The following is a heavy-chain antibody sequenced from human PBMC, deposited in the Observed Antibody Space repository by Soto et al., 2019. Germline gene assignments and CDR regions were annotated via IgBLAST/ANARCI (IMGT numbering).Heavy chain of an antibody. Sequence: QVQLQESGPGLVKPSQTLSLTCTVSAGSISSGGYCWSWIRQHPGTGLEWIGYIYDSGNTYYNPSLKSRVTISEDTSKNQCSLKLSSVTAADTAVYYCARPLTTLHYYYSSGHSRFDPWAQGTLVTVSS. CDR1: AGSISSGGYC. D-gene: IGHD3-22*01. J-gene: IGHJ5*02. V-gene: IGHV4-31*03. CDR3: ARPLTTLHYYYSSGHSRFDP. CDR2: IYDSGNT.